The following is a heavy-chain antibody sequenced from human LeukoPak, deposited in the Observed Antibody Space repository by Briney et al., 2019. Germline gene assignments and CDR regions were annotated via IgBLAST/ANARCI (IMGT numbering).Heavy chain of an antibody. CDR1: GFTFSSYS. V-gene: IGHV3-21*01. Sequence: GGSLRLSCAASGFTFSSYSMNWVRQAPGKGLEWVSSISSSSSYIYYADSVKGRYTISRDNAKNSLYPQMNSLRAEDTAVYYCARARSYDILTGYWVGNDAFDIWGQGTMVTVSS. D-gene: IGHD3-9*01. CDR3: ARARSYDILTGYWVGNDAFDI. CDR2: ISSSSSYI. J-gene: IGHJ3*02.